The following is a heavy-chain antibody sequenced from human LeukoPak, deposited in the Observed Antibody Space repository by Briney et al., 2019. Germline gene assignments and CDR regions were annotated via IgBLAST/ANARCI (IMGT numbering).Heavy chain of an antibody. CDR1: GYTFTGYY. CDR2: IDPNSGGT. CDR3: AKDLGSGSYQPSDY. D-gene: IGHD1-26*01. Sequence: ASVKVSCKTSGYTFTGYYMHWVRQAPGQGLEWMGWIDPNSGGTNYAQRFQGRVTMTRDTSISTVYMELSSLRSDDTTVYYCAKDLGSGSYQPSDYWGQGTLVTVSS. V-gene: IGHV1-2*02. J-gene: IGHJ4*02.